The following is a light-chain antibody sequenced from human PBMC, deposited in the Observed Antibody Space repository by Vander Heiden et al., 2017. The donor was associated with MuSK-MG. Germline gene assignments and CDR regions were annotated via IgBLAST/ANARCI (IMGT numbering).Light chain of an antibody. Sequence: QSALTQPASVSGSPGQSLTISCTGTSSDVGGYNYVSWYQQHPGKAPKLMIYEVSNRPSGVSSRFSGSRSGNTASLTISVLQAEDEADYYCSSYTSSSTDVFGTGTKVTVL. CDR2: EVS. CDR3: SSYTSSSTDV. J-gene: IGLJ1*01. V-gene: IGLV2-14*01. CDR1: SSDVGGYNY.